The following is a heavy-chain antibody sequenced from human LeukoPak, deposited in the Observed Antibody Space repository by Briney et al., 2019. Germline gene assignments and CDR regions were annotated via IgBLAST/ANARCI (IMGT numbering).Heavy chain of an antibody. V-gene: IGHV3-7*04. CDR3: ARVRLVTTQYDAFAM. Sequence: GGSLRLSCAASGFTFSPYWMTWVRQAPGKGLEWVANVKQDGSEKYYVDSVKGRFTISRDNTKNSLYLQMDSLRAEDTAVYFCARVRLVTTQYDAFAMWGQGTMVTVSS. J-gene: IGHJ3*02. D-gene: IGHD5-12*01. CDR2: VKQDGSEK. CDR1: GFTFSPYW.